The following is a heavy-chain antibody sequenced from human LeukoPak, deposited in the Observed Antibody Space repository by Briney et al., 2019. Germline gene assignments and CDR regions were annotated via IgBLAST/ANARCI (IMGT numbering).Heavy chain of an antibody. D-gene: IGHD4-17*01. CDR1: GYSLSELT. CDR2: FDPGMAET. V-gene: IGHV1-24*01. CDR3: APGHEYGLLDY. J-gene: IGHJ4*02. Sequence: GASVKVSCKVSGYSLSELTMHWVRHAPGKGLEWMGGFDPGMAETIYAEKFQGRITMTEDTSTDTAYMELSSLRPEDTAVYYCAPGHEYGLLDYWGQGTLVNVSS.